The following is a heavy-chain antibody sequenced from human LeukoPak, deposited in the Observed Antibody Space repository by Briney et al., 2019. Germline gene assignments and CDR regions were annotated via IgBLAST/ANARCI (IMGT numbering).Heavy chain of an antibody. V-gene: IGHV4-59*01. J-gene: IGHJ4*02. D-gene: IGHD2-15*01. CDR1: GGSISSYY. CDR2: IYYSGST. Sequence: SETLSLTCSVSGGSISSYYWSWIRQSPGKGLEWIGYIYYSGSTNYNPSLKSRVTISVHTSKNQFSLKLSSVTAADTAVYYCARAVFSYCSGGSCPYFDYWGQGTLVTVSS. CDR3: ARAVFSYCSGGSCPYFDY.